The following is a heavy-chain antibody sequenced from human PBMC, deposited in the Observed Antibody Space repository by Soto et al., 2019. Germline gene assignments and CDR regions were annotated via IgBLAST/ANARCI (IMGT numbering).Heavy chain of an antibody. V-gene: IGHV4-59*08. CDR2: IYYSGNT. D-gene: IGHD5-18*01. J-gene: IGHJ4*02. Sequence: QVQLQESGPGLVKPSETLSLTCNVSGGSISSYYWSWIRQPPGKGLEWIGYIYYSGNTNYNPSLQRRVTISVDTSKNQFSLKLTSVTAADTAVYYCARHSTGAKWIQFDYWGQGTLVTVSS. CDR3: ARHSTGAKWIQFDY. CDR1: GGSISSYY.